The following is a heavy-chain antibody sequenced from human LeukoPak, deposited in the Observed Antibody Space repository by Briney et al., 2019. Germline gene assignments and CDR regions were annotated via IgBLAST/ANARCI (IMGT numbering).Heavy chain of an antibody. J-gene: IGHJ4*02. Sequence: GGSLRLSCAASGFTFSSYAMSWVRQAPGKGLEWVSAISGSGGSTYYAGSVKGRFTISRDNSKNTLYLQMNSLRAEDTAVYYCAPSELLRPTIYWGQGTLVTVSS. CDR1: GFTFSSYA. V-gene: IGHV3-23*01. CDR3: APSELLRPTIY. CDR2: ISGSGGST. D-gene: IGHD3-10*01.